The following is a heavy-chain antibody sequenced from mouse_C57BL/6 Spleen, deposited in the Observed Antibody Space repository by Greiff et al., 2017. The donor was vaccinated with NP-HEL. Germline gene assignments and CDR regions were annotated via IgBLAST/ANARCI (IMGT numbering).Heavy chain of an antibody. D-gene: IGHD1-1*01. J-gene: IGHJ2*01. V-gene: IGHV1-50*01. CDR1: GYTFTSYW. Sequence: QVQLQQPGAELVKPGASVKLSCKASGYTFTSYWMQWVKQRPGQGLEWIGEIDPSDSYTNYNQKFKGKATLTVDTSSSTAYMQLSSLTSEDSAVYYFARSGGSSYVFFDYWGQGTTLTVSS. CDR3: ARSGGSSYVFFDY. CDR2: IDPSDSYT.